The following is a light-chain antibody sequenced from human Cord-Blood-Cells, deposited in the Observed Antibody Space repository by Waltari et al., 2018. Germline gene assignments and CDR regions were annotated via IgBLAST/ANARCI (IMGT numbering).Light chain of an antibody. V-gene: IGKV1-39*01. CDR1: QSISSY. CDR2: AAS. Sequence: DIQMTQSPTSLSASVGDRATITCRPSQSISSYLNWYQQKPGKAPKLLIYAASSLQSWVPSRFSGSGSGTDFTLTISSLQPEDFATYYCQQSYSTSITFGQGTRLEIK. J-gene: IGKJ5*01. CDR3: QQSYSTSIT.